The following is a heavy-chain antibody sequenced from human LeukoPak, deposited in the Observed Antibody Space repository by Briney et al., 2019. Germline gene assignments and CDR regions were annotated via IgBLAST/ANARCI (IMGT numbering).Heavy chain of an antibody. D-gene: IGHD4-11*01. CDR2: INHSGST. Sequence: SETLSLTCAVYGGSFSGYYWSWIRQPPGKGLEWIGEINHSGSTNYNPSLKSRVTISVDTSKNQFSLKLSSMTAADTAVYYCARGRATVRRYYYYGMDVWGQGTTVTVSS. V-gene: IGHV4-34*01. CDR1: GGSFSGYY. J-gene: IGHJ6*02. CDR3: ARGRATVRRYYYYGMDV.